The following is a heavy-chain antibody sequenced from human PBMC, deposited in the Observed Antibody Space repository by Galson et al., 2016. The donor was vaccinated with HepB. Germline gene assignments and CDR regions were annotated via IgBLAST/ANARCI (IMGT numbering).Heavy chain of an antibody. V-gene: IGHV2-5*02. J-gene: IGHJ3*02. CDR3: AHGYGDYVGGNAFDI. CDR2: VYWDDDK. D-gene: IGHD4-17*01. CDR1: GFSLSTSGVG. Sequence: PALVKPTQTLTLTCTFSGFSLSTSGVGVGWIRQPPGKALECLALVYWDDDKRYSPSLKSRLTITKDTSKNQVVLTMTNMDPVDTATYYCAHGYGDYVGGNAFDIWGQGTMVTVSS.